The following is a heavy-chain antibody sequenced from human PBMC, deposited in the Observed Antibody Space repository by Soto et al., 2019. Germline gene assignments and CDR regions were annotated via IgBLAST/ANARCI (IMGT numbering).Heavy chain of an antibody. V-gene: IGHV4-31*03. J-gene: IGHJ4*02. D-gene: IGHD6-13*01. Sequence: SETLSLTCSVSGGSMSSCAYYWNWIRRHPGKGLEWIAYMYYSGNTYYNPSLRSRITISVDTSKNQFSLKLTSVTDADTAVYYCATRTIEGSSWPNSFDYWGQGTLVTVSS. CDR3: ATRTIEGSSWPNSFDY. CDR1: GGSMSSCAYY. CDR2: MYYSGNT.